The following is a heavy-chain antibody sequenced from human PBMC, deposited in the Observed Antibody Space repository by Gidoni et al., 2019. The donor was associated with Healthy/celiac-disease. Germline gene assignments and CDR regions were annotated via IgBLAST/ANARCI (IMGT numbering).Heavy chain of an antibody. V-gene: IGHV3-33*01. Sequence: QVQLVESGGGVVQPGRSLRLSCAASGFTFSSYGMHWVRQAPGKGLDWVAVIWYDGSNKYYADSVKGRFTISRDNSKNTLYLQMNSLRAEDTAVYYCASDSGSYRGSFDYWGQGTLVTVSS. CDR1: GFTFSSYG. D-gene: IGHD1-26*01. J-gene: IGHJ4*02. CDR3: ASDSGSYRGSFDY. CDR2: IWYDGSNK.